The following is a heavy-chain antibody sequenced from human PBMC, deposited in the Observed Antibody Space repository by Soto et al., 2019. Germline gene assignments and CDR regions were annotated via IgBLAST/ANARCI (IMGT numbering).Heavy chain of an antibody. J-gene: IGHJ6*02. CDR2: IRSKANSYAT. Sequence: EVQLVESGGGLVQPGGSLKLSCAASGFTFSGSAMHWVRQASGKGLEWVGRIRSKANSYATAYAASVKGRFTISRDDSKNTAYLQMNSLKTEDTAVYYCTRHVQQQLYPNYYYYGMDVWGQGTTVTVSS. CDR1: GFTFSGSA. CDR3: TRHVQQQLYPNYYYYGMDV. D-gene: IGHD6-13*01. V-gene: IGHV3-73*02.